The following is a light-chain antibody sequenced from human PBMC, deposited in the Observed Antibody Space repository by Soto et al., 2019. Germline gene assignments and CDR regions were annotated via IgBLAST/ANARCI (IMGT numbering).Light chain of an antibody. CDR1: QSVSSSY. CDR2: GAS. CDR3: QQYGSSPT. Sequence: EIVLTQSPGTLSLSPGERATLSCRASQSVSSSYLAWYQQKPGQAPRLLIYGASSRVTGIPDRFSGSGSGTDFTLTISRLEPDDFAVYYCQQYGSSPTFGQGTKVEIK. V-gene: IGKV3-20*01. J-gene: IGKJ1*01.